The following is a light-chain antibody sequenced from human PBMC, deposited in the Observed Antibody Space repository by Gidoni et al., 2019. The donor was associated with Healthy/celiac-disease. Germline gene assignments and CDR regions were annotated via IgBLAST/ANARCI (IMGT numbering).Light chain of an antibody. V-gene: IGKV3-15*01. CDR3: QQYSNWPPFT. CDR1: QSVRSD. Sequence: EIVTTQSPATLSVSPGERATLSCRASQSVRSDLAWYQQKPGQAPRLLIYGASTRATGIPARFSGSGSGTEFTLTISSLQSEDFAVYYCQQYSNWPPFTFGQGTKLEIK. CDR2: GAS. J-gene: IGKJ2*01.